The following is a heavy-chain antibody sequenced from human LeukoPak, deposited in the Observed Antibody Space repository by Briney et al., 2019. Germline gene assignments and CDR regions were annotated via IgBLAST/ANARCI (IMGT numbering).Heavy chain of an antibody. CDR2: ITAGSGSA. Sequence: GGSLGLSCTATGFTFSTYAMMWVRQIPGKGLEWVSAITAGSGSALYADSVKGRFTISRDDSKHTLFLQMNSLRAEDTAVYYCARDPNGDYIGAFDMWGPATMVTVSS. V-gene: IGHV3-23*01. D-gene: IGHD4-17*01. CDR1: GFTFSTYA. CDR3: ARDPNGDYIGAFDM. J-gene: IGHJ3*02.